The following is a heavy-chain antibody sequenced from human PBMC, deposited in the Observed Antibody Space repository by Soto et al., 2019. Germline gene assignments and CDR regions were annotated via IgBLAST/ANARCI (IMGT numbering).Heavy chain of an antibody. CDR1: GFTFSSYA. V-gene: IGHV3-33*01. D-gene: IGHD2-8*02. J-gene: IGHJ5*02. Sequence: QVQLVESGGGVVQPGRSLRLSCAASGFTFSSYAMHWVRQAPGKGLEWVAVIWYDGSNKYYEDSVKGRFTISRDNSKNSLYLQMNSLRGEDTAVYYCARSGGTSSYHWFVPWGQGTLVTVSS. CDR3: ARSGGTSSYHWFVP. CDR2: IWYDGSNK.